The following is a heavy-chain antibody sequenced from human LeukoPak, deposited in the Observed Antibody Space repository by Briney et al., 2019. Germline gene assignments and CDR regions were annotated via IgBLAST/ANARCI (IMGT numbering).Heavy chain of an antibody. V-gene: IGHV4-59*01. CDR1: GGSISSYY. CDR2: IYYSGST. CDR3: ARGYSGSYGRFDY. J-gene: IGHJ4*02. Sequence: SETLSLTCTASGGSISSYYWSWIRQPPGKGLEWIWYIYYSGSTSYNPSLKGRVTISVDTSKNQFSLKLSSVTAADTAVYYCARGYSGSYGRFDYWGQGTLVTVSS. D-gene: IGHD1-26*01.